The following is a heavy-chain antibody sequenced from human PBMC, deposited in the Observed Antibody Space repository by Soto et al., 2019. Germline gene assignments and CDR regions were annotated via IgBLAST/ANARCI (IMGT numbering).Heavy chain of an antibody. Sequence: GGSLRLSCAASGFTFSSYAMHWVRQAPGKGLEWVAVISYDGSNKYYADSVKGRFTISRDNSKNTLYLQMDSLRAEDTAVYYCARAGSYGHFDYWGQGTLVTVSS. CDR1: GFTFSSYA. J-gene: IGHJ4*02. CDR2: ISYDGSNK. CDR3: ARAGSYGHFDY. V-gene: IGHV3-30*04. D-gene: IGHD5-18*01.